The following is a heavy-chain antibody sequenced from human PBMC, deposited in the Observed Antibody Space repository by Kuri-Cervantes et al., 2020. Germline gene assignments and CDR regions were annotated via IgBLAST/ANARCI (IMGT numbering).Heavy chain of an antibody. D-gene: IGHD3-10*01. V-gene: IGHV4-34*01. CDR1: GGSFSGYY. Sequence: GSLRLSCAVYGGSFSGYYWSWIRQPPGKGLEWIGEINHSGSTNYNPSLKSRVTISVDTSKNQFSLKLSSVTAADTAVYYCARGPPNTYYYGSGSYWRGWFDPWGQGTLVTASS. CDR3: ARGPPNTYYYGSGSYWRGWFDP. CDR2: INHSGST. J-gene: IGHJ5*02.